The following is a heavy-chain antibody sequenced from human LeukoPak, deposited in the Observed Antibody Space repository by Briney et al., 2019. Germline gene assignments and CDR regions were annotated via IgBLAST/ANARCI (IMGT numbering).Heavy chain of an antibody. Sequence: GGSLRLSCAASGFTFSSYAMHWVRQAPGKGLEYVSAISSNGGSTYYANSVKGRFTISRDNSKNTLYLQMGSLRAEDMAVYYCARGGITMVRGVIDYWGQGTLVTVSS. CDR2: ISSNGGST. CDR1: GFTFSSYA. CDR3: ARGGITMVRGVIDY. J-gene: IGHJ4*02. V-gene: IGHV3-64*01. D-gene: IGHD3-10*01.